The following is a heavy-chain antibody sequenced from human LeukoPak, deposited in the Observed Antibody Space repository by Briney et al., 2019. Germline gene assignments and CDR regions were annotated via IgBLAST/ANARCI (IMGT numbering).Heavy chain of an antibody. CDR2: ISSSSSNI. CDR1: GFTFSSYS. Sequence: PGGSLRLSCAASGFTFSSYSMNWVRQAPGKGLEWVSYISSSSSNIYYADSVKGRFTISRDNAKNSLYLQMNRLRVEDTAVYYCASVFDDFCIGYPSRVDYWGQGTLVTVSS. CDR3: ASVFDDFCIGYPSRVDY. J-gene: IGHJ4*02. D-gene: IGHD3/OR15-3a*01. V-gene: IGHV3-48*01.